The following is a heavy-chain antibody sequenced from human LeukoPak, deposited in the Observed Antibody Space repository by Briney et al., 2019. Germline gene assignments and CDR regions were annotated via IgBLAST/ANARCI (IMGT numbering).Heavy chain of an antibody. Sequence: SVKVSCKASGGTFSTYAISWVRQAPGQGLEWMGGIISLFRTANYAQKFQGRVTITADESTTTVHMELSSLRSEDTAVYYCARDDHDSSGYCDYWGQGTLVTVSS. CDR2: IISLFRTA. D-gene: IGHD3-22*01. CDR1: GGTFSTYA. CDR3: ARDDHDSSGYCDY. V-gene: IGHV1-69*13. J-gene: IGHJ4*02.